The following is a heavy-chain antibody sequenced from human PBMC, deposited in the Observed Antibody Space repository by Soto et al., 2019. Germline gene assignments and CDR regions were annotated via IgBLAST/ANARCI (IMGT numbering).Heavy chain of an antibody. CDR2: ISTDGTNT. CDR3: AREFCNGGKCYTYYFDH. D-gene: IGHD2-8*02. Sequence: GGSLRLSCTASTFTYWMHWVRHAPGEGLQWVAHISTDGTNTNYANSVKGRFTISRDNAKNTLFLHMSGLRAEDSAVYYCAREFCNGGKCYTYYFDHWGQGTQVTVSS. V-gene: IGHV3-74*01. J-gene: IGHJ4*02. CDR1: TFTYW.